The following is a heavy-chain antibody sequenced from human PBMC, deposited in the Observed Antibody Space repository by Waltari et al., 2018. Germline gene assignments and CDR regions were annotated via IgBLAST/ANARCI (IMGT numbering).Heavy chain of an antibody. Sequence: QVQLQQSGPGLVKPSQTLSLTCAISGDSVSTNSASWNWIRQSPSRGLEWRGRTYYRSRWYNDYAVSVKSRITISPDTSKNQFSLQLHSVTPDDTAVYYRARGYVDYILWWDHWGQGTLVTVSS. D-gene: IGHD4-17*01. J-gene: IGHJ4*02. CDR2: TYYRSRWYN. CDR3: ARGYVDYILWWDH. V-gene: IGHV6-1*01. CDR1: GDSVSTNSAS.